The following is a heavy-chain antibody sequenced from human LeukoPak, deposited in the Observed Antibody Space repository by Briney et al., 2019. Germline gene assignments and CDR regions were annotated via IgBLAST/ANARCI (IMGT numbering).Heavy chain of an antibody. CDR3: ARVSGSYYNGPFDY. CDR2: ISPNSGGT. CDR1: GYTFTGYY. Sequence: ASVKVSCKASGYTFTGYYMHWVRQAPGQGLEWMGRISPNSGGTNYAQKFQGRVTMTRDTSISTAYMELSRLRSDDTAVYCCARVSGSYYNGPFDYWGQGTLVTVSS. J-gene: IGHJ4*02. D-gene: IGHD3-10*01. V-gene: IGHV1-2*06.